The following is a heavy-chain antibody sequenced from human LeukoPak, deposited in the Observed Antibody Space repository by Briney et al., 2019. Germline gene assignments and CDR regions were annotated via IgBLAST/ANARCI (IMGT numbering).Heavy chain of an antibody. J-gene: IGHJ4*02. V-gene: IGHV1-8*01. CDR1: GYTFTSYD. D-gene: IGHD3-22*01. CDR3: ARMRARKGSPHYYDSSGYQY. CDR2: MNPNSGNT. Sequence: VASVKVSCKASGYTFTSYDINWVRQATGQGLEWMGWMNPNSGNTGYAQKFQGRVTITRDTSASTAYMELSSLRSEDTAVYYCARMRARKGSPHYYDSSGYQYWGQGTLVTVSS.